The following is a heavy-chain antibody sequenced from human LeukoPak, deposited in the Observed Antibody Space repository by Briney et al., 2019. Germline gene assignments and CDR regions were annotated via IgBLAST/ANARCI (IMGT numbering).Heavy chain of an antibody. CDR3: ARDNRVDGSFDY. V-gene: IGHV3-48*03. Sequence: GGSLRLSCAASGFTFSTYEMNWVRQVPGRGLEWVSYISSSGSTIYYADSVKGRFTISRDNAKSPLYLQMNSLRAEDTAVYYCARDNRVDGSFDYWGQGTLVTVSS. J-gene: IGHJ4*02. CDR2: ISSSGSTI. D-gene: IGHD5-12*01. CDR1: GFTFSTYE.